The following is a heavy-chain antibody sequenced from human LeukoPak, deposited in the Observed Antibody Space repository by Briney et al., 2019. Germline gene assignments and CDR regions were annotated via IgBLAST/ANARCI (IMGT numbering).Heavy chain of an antibody. Sequence: PGGSLRLSCAASGFTFSSYGMSWVRQAPGKGLEWVSSISSSTSYIYYADSVKGRFTISRDNAKNSLYLQMNSLRAEDTAIYYCARSSGWYHRGPDNYYYYMDVWGKGTTVTVS. J-gene: IGHJ6*03. CDR2: ISSSTSYI. CDR3: ARSSGWYHRGPDNYYYYMDV. D-gene: IGHD6-19*01. CDR1: GFTFSSYG. V-gene: IGHV3-21*01.